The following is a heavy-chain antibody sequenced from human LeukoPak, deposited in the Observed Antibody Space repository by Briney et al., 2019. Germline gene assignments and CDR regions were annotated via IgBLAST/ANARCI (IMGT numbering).Heavy chain of an antibody. Sequence: SETLSLTCTVSGGSISSYYWSWIRQPPGKGLEWIEYIYYSGSTNYNPSLKSRVTISVDTSKNQFSLKLSSVTAADTAVYYCASYDYVWGSSGYWGQGTLVTVSS. CDR3: ASYDYVWGSSGY. J-gene: IGHJ4*02. D-gene: IGHD3-16*01. V-gene: IGHV4-59*08. CDR2: IYYSGST. CDR1: GGSISSYY.